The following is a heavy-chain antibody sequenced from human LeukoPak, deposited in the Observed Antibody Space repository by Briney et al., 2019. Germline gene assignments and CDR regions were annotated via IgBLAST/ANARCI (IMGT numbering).Heavy chain of an antibody. CDR2: IYYSGST. D-gene: IGHD1-7*01. CDR1: GGSISSYY. J-gene: IGHJ4*02. V-gene: IGHV4-59*01. Sequence: SETLSLTCTVSGGSISSYYWSWIRQPPGKGLEWIGYIYYSGSTNYNPSLKSRVTISVDTSKNQFSLKLSSVTAADTAVYYCARSNWNYGPDIDYWGQGTLVTVSS. CDR3: ARSNWNYGPDIDY.